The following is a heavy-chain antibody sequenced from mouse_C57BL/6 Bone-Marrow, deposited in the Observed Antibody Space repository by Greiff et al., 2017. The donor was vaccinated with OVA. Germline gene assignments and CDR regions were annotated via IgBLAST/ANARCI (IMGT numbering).Heavy chain of an antibody. CDR1: GYTFTSYW. D-gene: IGHD4-1*01. J-gene: IGHJ4*01. CDR2: IDPSDSET. Sequence: VQLQQPGAELVRPGSSVKLSCKASGYTFTSYWMHWVKQRPIQGLEWIGNIDPSDSETHYNQKFKDKATLTVDKSSSTAYMQLSSLTSEDSAVYYGGRRDWDGGYAMDYWGQGTSVTVSS. CDR3: GRRDWDGGYAMDY. V-gene: IGHV1-52*01.